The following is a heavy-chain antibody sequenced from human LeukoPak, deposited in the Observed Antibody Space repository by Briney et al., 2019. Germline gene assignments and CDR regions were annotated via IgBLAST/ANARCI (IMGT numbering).Heavy chain of an antibody. Sequence: GGSLRLSCAASGFTFSGHWMSWVRQAPGKGLEWVANINQGGSDKYYVGSVKGRFTISRDNANNLLYLQMNSLRGEDTAVYYCTRDRSRAEDDWGQGTLVTVSS. CDR1: GFTFSGHW. CDR2: INQGGSDK. V-gene: IGHV3-7*01. CDR3: TRDRSRAEDD. D-gene: IGHD1-14*01. J-gene: IGHJ4*02.